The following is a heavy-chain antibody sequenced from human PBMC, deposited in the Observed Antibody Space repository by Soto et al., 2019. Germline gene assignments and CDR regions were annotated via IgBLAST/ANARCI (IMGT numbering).Heavy chain of an antibody. CDR3: AREGAYLQADDAFDL. V-gene: IGHV3-48*01. J-gene: IGHJ3*01. Sequence: EEILVESGGTLVQPGESLSLSCAASGFTFSNFGMNWVRQVPGGGLEWLSYITSSVSTIYYADSVKGRFTISRANAKRSLYLQMDSLRVEDTGIYYCAREGAYLQADDAFDLWGQGTMVVVSS. CDR2: ITSSVSTI. CDR1: GFTFSNFG.